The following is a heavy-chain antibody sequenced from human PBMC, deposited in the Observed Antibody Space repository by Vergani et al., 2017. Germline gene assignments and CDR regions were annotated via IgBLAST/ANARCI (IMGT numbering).Heavy chain of an antibody. CDR2: IIPSGGST. CDR3: ARWRGELPGADY. D-gene: IGHD1-26*01. V-gene: IGHV1-46*01. CDR1: GYTFITYY. Sequence: QVQLVQSGAEVKKPGASVKLSCKASGYTFITYYIHWVRQAPGQGLEWMGIIIPSGGSTSYAQKFQGRVTMTRDTSTSTVYMEMTSLRSEDTAVYYCARWRGELPGADYWGQGTLVTVS. J-gene: IGHJ4*02.